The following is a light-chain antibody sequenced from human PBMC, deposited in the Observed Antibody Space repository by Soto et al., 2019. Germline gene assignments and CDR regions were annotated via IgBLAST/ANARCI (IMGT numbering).Light chain of an antibody. CDR3: SSYTNITTLV. CDR2: EVN. J-gene: IGLJ2*01. Sequence: QAVLTQPASVSGSPGQSITIPCTGTSSDIGGYNYVSWYQQHPGKAPKLMIYEVNNRPSGVSNRFSGSKSGNTASLTISGLQAEDEADYYCSSYTNITTLVFGGGTKLTVL. CDR1: SSDIGGYNY. V-gene: IGLV2-14*01.